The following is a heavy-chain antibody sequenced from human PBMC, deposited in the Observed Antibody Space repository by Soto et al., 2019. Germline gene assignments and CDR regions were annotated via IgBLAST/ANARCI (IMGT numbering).Heavy chain of an antibody. CDR2: LYHSGST. D-gene: IGHD3-10*01. CDR3: ARTYGSGNWFDP. Sequence: SKTLSLTCTVSGGSISSSYWSWIRQPPGKGLEWIGYLYHSGSTNYNPSLRSRVSISVDTSKNQFSLTLSSVTAADTAVYYCARTYGSGNWFDPWGQGTLVTVSS. V-gene: IGHV4-59*01. J-gene: IGHJ5*02. CDR1: GGSISSSY.